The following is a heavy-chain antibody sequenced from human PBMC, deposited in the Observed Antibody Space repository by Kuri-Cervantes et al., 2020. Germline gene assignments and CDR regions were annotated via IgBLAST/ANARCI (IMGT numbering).Heavy chain of an antibody. CDR2: ISSSSSYI. D-gene: IGHD6-13*01. Sequence: GESLKISCAASGFTFSSYSMNWVRQAPGKGLEWVSPISSSSSYIYYADSVKGRFTISRDNAKNSLYLQMNSLRAEDTAVYYCARDILAAAGTSWGQGTLVTVSS. CDR1: GFTFSSYS. CDR3: ARDILAAAGTS. J-gene: IGHJ4*02. V-gene: IGHV3-21*01.